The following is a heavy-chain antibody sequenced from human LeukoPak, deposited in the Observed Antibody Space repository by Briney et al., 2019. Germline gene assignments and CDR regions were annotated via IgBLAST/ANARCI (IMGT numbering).Heavy chain of an antibody. Sequence: PSETLSLTCTVSGGSISSYYWSWIRQPAGKGLEWIGHIYTSGSTNYNPSLKSRVTISVDKSKNQFSLNLNSVTAADTAVYYCATQVGAARTYFDYWGQGTLVTVSS. CDR3: ATQVGAARTYFDY. D-gene: IGHD6-6*01. CDR1: GGSISSYY. V-gene: IGHV4-4*07. J-gene: IGHJ4*02. CDR2: IYTSGST.